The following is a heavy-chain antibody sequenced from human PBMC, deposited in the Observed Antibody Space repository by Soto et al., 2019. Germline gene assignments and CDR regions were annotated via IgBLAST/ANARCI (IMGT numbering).Heavy chain of an antibody. CDR3: ARAYLSSGSYYNYFDY. CDR2: IYYSGST. CDR1: GGSISSGGYY. Sequence: QVQLQESGPGLVKPSQTLSLTCTVSGGSISSGGYYWSWIRQHPGKGLEGIGYIYYSGSTYYNPSLKSRVTISVDTSKNQFALKLSSVTDADTAVYYCARAYLSSGSYYNYFDYWGQGTLVTVSS. J-gene: IGHJ4*02. D-gene: IGHD3-10*01. V-gene: IGHV4-31*03.